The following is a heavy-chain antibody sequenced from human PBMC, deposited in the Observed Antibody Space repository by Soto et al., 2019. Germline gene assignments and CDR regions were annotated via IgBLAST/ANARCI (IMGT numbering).Heavy chain of an antibody. CDR1: GFTFSSYG. Sequence: QVQLVESGGGVVQPGRSLRLSCATSGFTFSSYGMHWVRQGPGKGLEWVAVIWYDGTNKYYADSVNGRFTISRDDSKNTVYLQTERPGTRDHGVYLLAGGPMTTVTTWGDWYFDLWGRGTLVTVSS. CDR2: IWYDGTNK. D-gene: IGHD4-17*01. J-gene: IGHJ2*01. CDR3: AGGPMTTVTTWGDWYFDL. V-gene: IGHV3-33*01.